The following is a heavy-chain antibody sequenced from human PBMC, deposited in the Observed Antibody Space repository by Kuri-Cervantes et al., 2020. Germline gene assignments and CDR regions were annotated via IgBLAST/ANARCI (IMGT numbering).Heavy chain of an antibody. J-gene: IGHJ4*02. CDR2: ISYDGSNK. CDR1: GFTFSSYG. Sequence: LSLSCAASGFTFSSYGMHWVRQAPGKGLEWVAVISYDGSNKYYADSVKGRFTISRDNSKNTLYLQMNSLRAEDTAMYYCARGDGSWVDTAMAYFDYWGQGTLVTVSS. V-gene: IGHV3-30*19. D-gene: IGHD5-18*01. CDR3: ARGDGSWVDTAMAYFDY.